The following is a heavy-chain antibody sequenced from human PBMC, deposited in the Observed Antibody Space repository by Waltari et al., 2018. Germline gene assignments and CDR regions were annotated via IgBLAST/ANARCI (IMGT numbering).Heavy chain of an antibody. CDR1: GGTFSSYA. J-gene: IGHJ3*02. Sequence: QVQLVQSGAEVKKPGSSVKVSCKASGGTFSSYAISWVRQAPGQGLEWMGGIIPIFGTANYAQKFQGRVTITADESTSTAYMELSSLRSEDTAVYYCARGRILGIAARPGGASDIWGQGTMVTVSS. D-gene: IGHD6-6*01. CDR3: ARGRILGIAARPGGASDI. V-gene: IGHV1-69*12. CDR2: IIPIFGTA.